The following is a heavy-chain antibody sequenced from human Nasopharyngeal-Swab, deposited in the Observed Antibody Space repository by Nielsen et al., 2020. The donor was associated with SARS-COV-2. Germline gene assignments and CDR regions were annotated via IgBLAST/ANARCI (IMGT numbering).Heavy chain of an antibody. Sequence: GGSLRLSCAVSGFTFSSYWMSWVRQAPGKGLEWVANIKQDGSEKYYVDSVKGRFTISRDNAKNSLYLQMNSLRAEDTAVYYCAREGGHYDLWRGFDYWGQGTLVTVSS. D-gene: IGHD3-3*01. CDR2: IKQDGSEK. CDR1: GFTFSSYW. CDR3: AREGGHYDLWRGFDY. J-gene: IGHJ4*02. V-gene: IGHV3-7*03.